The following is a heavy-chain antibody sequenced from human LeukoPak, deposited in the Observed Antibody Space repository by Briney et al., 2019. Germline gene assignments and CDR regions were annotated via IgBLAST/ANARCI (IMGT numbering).Heavy chain of an antibody. V-gene: IGHV3-21*01. Sequence: GGSLRLSCVTSGFTFSRYSMRWVRQAPGKGLEWVSSIYFTGNHISYADSVKGRFTISRDNAKNSLYLQMDSLRAEDTAVYYCAREFSTVGNFDYWGQGTLVIVSS. J-gene: IGHJ4*02. CDR1: GFTFSRYS. D-gene: IGHD3-3*02. CDR2: IYFTGNHI. CDR3: AREFSTVGNFDY.